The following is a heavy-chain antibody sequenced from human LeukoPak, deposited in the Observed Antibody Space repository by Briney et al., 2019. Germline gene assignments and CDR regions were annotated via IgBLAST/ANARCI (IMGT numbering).Heavy chain of an antibody. D-gene: IGHD3-22*01. Sequence: GASVKVSCKASGGTFSSYAISWVRQAPGQGLEWMGGIIPIFGTANYAQKFQGRVTITADESTSTAYMELSSLRSEDTAVYYCASGGDSSGYYYYYYYMDVWGKGTTVTVSS. CDR3: ASGGDSSGYYYYYYYMDV. CDR2: IIPIFGTA. V-gene: IGHV1-69*13. J-gene: IGHJ6*03. CDR1: GGTFSSYA.